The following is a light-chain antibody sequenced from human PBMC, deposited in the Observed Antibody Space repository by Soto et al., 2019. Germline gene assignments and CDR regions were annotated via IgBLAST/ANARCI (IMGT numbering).Light chain of an antibody. CDR3: QLYGGSPLYT. V-gene: IGKV3-20*01. Sequence: IVLTQSPGTLSLSPGESATLSCRASQSVGGRYLAWYQHQPGQAPRLLIYAVSARATGIPDRFSGGGSGPDFPLTISRLEPEDSALYYCQLYGGSPLYTFGQGNKLEIK. CDR2: AVS. J-gene: IGKJ2*01. CDR1: QSVGGRY.